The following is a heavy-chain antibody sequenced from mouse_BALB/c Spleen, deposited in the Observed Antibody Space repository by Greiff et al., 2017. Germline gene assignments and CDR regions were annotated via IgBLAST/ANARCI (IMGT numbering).Heavy chain of an antibody. V-gene: IGHV5-17*02. CDR1: GFTFSSFG. CDR3: ARSYYGNYDYYAMDY. J-gene: IGHJ4*01. CDR2: ISSGSSTI. D-gene: IGHD2-1*01. Sequence: EVNLVESGGGLVQPGGSRKLSCAASGFTFSSFGMHWVRQAPEKGLEWVAYISSGSSTIYYADTVKGRFTISRDNPKNTLFLQMTSLRSEDTAMYYCARSYYGNYDYYAMDYWGQGTSVTVSA.